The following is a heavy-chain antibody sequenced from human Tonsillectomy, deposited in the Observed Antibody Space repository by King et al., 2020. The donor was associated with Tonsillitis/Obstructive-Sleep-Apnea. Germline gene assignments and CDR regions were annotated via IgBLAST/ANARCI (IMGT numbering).Heavy chain of an antibody. D-gene: IGHD3-3*01. J-gene: IGHJ5*02. CDR3: ARVTRSGNYRWFDP. CDR1: GGSISSYY. V-gene: IGHV4-59*01. CDR2: IYYSGST. Sequence: VQLQESGPGLVKPSETLSLTCTVSGGSISSYYWSWIRQPPGKGLEWIGFIYYSGSTNYNPSLKSRVTISVDTSKNQFSLKLSSVTAADTAVYYCARVTRSGNYRWFDPWGQGTLVTVSS.